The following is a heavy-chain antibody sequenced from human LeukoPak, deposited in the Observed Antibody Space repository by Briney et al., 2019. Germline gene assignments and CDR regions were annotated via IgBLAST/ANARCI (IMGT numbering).Heavy chain of an antibody. CDR1: GFTFRNNW. CDR2: IKEDGSAK. V-gene: IGHV3-7*01. Sequence: GGSLRLSCAASGFTFRNNWMSWVRQAPGKGLEWVANIKEDGSAKYYGDSVKGRFTISRDNAKNSLYLQMNSLRAEDMAVYYCARILTGYDAFDYWGQGTLVTVSS. D-gene: IGHD3-9*01. CDR3: ARILTGYDAFDY. J-gene: IGHJ4*02.